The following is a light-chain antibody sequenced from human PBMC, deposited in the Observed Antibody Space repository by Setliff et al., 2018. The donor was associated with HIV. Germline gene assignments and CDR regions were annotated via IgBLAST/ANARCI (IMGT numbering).Light chain of an antibody. CDR1: SSNIGSNT. CDR2: RNN. V-gene: IGLV1-44*01. CDR3: AAWDDSLNGLYV. Sequence: QSVLTQPPSASGTPGQRVTISCSGSSSNIGSNTVNWYQQLPGTAPKLLIYRNNQRPSGVPDRFSGSKSGTSASLAISGLQSEDEADYYFAAWDDSLNGLYVFGTGTKVTV. J-gene: IGLJ1*01.